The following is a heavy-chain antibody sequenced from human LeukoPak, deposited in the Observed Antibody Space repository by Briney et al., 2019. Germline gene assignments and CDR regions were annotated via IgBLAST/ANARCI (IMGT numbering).Heavy chain of an antibody. V-gene: IGHV1-8*01. CDR1: GYTFTNYD. D-gene: IGHD3-22*01. CDR2: MKPNSGNT. Sequence: ASVKVSCKASGYTFTNYDINWVRQASGQGLEWMGYMKPNSGNTGYAQKFQGRVTMTRDTSTSTVYMELSSLRSEDTAVYYCASRGTNYYDSSAYYFDYWGQGTLVTVSS. J-gene: IGHJ4*02. CDR3: ASRGTNYYDSSAYYFDY.